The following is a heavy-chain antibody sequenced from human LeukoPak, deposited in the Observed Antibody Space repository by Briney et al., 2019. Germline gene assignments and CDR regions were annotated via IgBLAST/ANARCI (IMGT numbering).Heavy chain of an antibody. Sequence: GGSLRLSCVASGFTFSKSWMTWVRQAPGKGLERVANIKEDGGDKNYVDSVKGRFTISRDNAKNTLYLQMNSLRAEDTAVYYCARGQSYQAYYFDYWGQGTLVTVSS. CDR1: GFTFSKSW. D-gene: IGHD2-2*01. CDR3: ARGQSYQAYYFDY. V-gene: IGHV3-7*01. CDR2: IKEDGGDK. J-gene: IGHJ4*02.